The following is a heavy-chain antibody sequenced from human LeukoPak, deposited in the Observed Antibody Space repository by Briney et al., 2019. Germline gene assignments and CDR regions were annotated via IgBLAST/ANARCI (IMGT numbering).Heavy chain of an antibody. CDR1: GFTFGTYW. CDR3: AKGDPPILTGIFDY. J-gene: IGHJ4*02. CDR2: INSDGSST. D-gene: IGHD3-9*01. V-gene: IGHV3-74*01. Sequence: GGSLRLSCAASGFTFGTYWMHWVRQAPGKGLVWVSRINSDGSSTSYADSVKGRFTISRDNAKNSLYLQMNSLRAEDTALYYCAKGDPPILTGIFDYWGQGTLVTVSS.